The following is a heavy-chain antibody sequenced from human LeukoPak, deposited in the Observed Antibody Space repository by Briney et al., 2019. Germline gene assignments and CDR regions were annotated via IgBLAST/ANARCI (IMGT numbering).Heavy chain of an antibody. Sequence: GRSLRLSCAASGFTFSSYGMHWVRQAPGKGLEWVANIKQDGSEKYYVDSVKGRFTISRDNAKSSLYLQMDSLRAEDTAVYYCARAIGKSEGYWGQGTLVTVSS. J-gene: IGHJ4*02. D-gene: IGHD4-23*01. CDR3: ARAIGKSEGY. CDR1: GFTFSSYG. V-gene: IGHV3-7*01. CDR2: IKQDGSEK.